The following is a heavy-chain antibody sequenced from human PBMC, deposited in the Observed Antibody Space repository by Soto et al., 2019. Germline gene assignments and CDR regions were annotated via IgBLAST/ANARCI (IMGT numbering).Heavy chain of an antibody. D-gene: IGHD3-3*01. CDR3: ARDNRRITIFGAATRYYYYYYGMDV. V-gene: IGHV3-33*01. CDR2: IWYDGSNK. Sequence: GGSLRLSCAASGFTFSSYGMHWVRQAPGKGLEWVAVIWYDGSNKYYADSVKGRFTISRDNSKNTLYLQMNSLRAEDTAVYYCARDNRRITIFGAATRYYYYYYGMDVWGQGTTVTVSS. CDR1: GFTFSSYG. J-gene: IGHJ6*02.